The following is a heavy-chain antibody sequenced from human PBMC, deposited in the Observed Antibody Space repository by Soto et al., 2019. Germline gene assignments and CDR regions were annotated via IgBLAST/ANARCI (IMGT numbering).Heavy chain of an antibody. CDR2: IYYSGST. CDR1: GGSISSYY. CDR3: ARDGDTAMVTSYYYGMDV. J-gene: IGHJ6*04. Sequence: PSETLSLTCTVSGGSISSYYWSWIRQPPGKGLEWIGYIYYSGSTNYNPSLKSRVTISVDTSKNQFSLKLSSVTAADTAVYYCARDGDTAMVTSYYYGMDVWGKGTTVTVSS. D-gene: IGHD5-18*01. V-gene: IGHV4-59*01.